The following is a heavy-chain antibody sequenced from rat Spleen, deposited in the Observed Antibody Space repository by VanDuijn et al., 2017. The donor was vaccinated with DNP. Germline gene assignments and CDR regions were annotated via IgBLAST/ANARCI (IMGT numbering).Heavy chain of an antibody. CDR1: GFTFSDYN. Sequence: EVQLVESGGGLVQPGRSLKVSCAASGFTFSDYNMAWVRQAPTKGLEWVASISTGGGNTYYRDSVTGRFTISRDNAKSTLYLQMDSLRSEETATYYCARHGEVPSRYAMDAWGQGTAVTVSS. D-gene: IGHD1-5*01. CDR2: ISTGGGNT. CDR3: ARHGEVPSRYAMDA. J-gene: IGHJ4*01. V-gene: IGHV5S11*01.